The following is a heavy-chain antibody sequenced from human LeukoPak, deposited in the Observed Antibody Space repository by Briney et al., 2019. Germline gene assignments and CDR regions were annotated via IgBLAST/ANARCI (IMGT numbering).Heavy chain of an antibody. V-gene: IGHV3-48*03. CDR3: ARGSYTGFDLYFDS. D-gene: IGHD5-12*01. J-gene: IGHJ4*02. CDR2: MSKDGRTI. Sequence: GGSLRLSCAASGFRFSSQEMAWVRQAPGKGLEWGSYMSKDGRTIYYADSVKGRFTISRDNTRNSLFLQLNSLRADDTGFYYCARGSYTGFDLYFDSWGQGTLVTISS. CDR1: GFRFSSQE.